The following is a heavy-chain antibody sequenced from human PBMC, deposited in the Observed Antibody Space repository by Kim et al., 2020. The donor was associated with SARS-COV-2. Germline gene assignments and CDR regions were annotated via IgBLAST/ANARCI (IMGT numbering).Heavy chain of an antibody. CDR3: ARGEWELIDY. Sequence: KTYYVDYVKGRFTNSRDNSKNPRYLQMNSLRAEDTAVYYCARGEWELIDYWGQGTLVTVSS. D-gene: IGHD1-26*01. J-gene: IGHJ4*02. CDR2: KT. V-gene: IGHV3-30*01.